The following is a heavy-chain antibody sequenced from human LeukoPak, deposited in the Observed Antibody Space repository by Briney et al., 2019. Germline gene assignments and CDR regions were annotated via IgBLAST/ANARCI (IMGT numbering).Heavy chain of an antibody. D-gene: IGHD3-9*01. CDR3: AKAFYDILTGFPN. CDR2: ISYDGSNK. J-gene: IGHJ4*02. V-gene: IGHV3-30*18. Sequence: GGSLRLSCAASGFTFSSYGMHWVRQAPGKGLEWVAVISYDGSNKYYADSVKGRFTISRGNSKNTLYLQMNSLRAEDTAVYYCAKAFYDILTGFPNWGQGTLVIVSS. CDR1: GFTFSSYG.